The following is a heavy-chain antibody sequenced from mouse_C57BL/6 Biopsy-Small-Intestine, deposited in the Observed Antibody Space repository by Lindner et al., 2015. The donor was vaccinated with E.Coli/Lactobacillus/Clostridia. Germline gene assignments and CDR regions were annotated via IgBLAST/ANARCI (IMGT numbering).Heavy chain of an antibody. CDR3: ARLSFWFGEPPKFDP. CDR2: FDPEDGET. CDR1: GYTLTELS. J-gene: IGHJ4*01. Sequence: SVKVSCKVSGYTLTELSMHWVRQAPGKGLEWMGGFDPEDGETIYAQKFQGRVTMTEDTSTDTAYMELSSLRSEDTAVYYCARLSFWFGEPPKFDPWGQGTLVTVSS. D-gene: IGHD1-2*01. V-gene: IGHV1-18*01.